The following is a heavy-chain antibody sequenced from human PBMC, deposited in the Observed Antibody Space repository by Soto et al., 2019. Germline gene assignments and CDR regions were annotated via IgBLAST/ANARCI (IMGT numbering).Heavy chain of an antibody. CDR3: ARYEYGNSLYGVDV. CDR1: GESFSGYY. Sequence: QVHLQQRGAGLLKPSETLSLNCVVSGESFSGYYWSWIRQTPGMGLGWIGEVDHRGSTTYNPSLKNRASISIDSSKNLFSLELTSVTAADTALYFCARYEYGNSLYGVDVWGRGTRVTVSS. D-gene: IGHD1-7*01. J-gene: IGHJ6*02. CDR2: VDHRGST. V-gene: IGHV4-34*02.